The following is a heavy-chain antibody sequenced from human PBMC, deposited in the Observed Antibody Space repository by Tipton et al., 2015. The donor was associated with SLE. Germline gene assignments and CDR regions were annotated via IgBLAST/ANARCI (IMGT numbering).Heavy chain of an antibody. Sequence: VQLVQSGAEVKKPGESLRISCKASGYSLNSFRISWVRQMPGKGLEWMGRIDLVDSETNYSPSFQGHVIISADKSISTAYLQWSSLKASDTAMYYCARLDYDILTGRGHYWGQGTLVTVSS. J-gene: IGHJ4*02. CDR1: GYSLNSFR. V-gene: IGHV5-10-1*01. CDR3: ARLDYDILTGRGHY. D-gene: IGHD3-9*01. CDR2: IDLVDSET.